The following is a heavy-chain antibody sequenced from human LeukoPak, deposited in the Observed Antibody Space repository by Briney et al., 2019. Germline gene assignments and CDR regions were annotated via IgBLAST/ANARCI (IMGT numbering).Heavy chain of an antibody. CDR3: GRAFPPLRTSSAGDL. CDR2: ISGRSSHK. V-gene: IGHV3-21*06. J-gene: IGHJ4*02. Sequence: GGSLRLSCSASGFTFSDYDMNWIRQAPGKGLEWISAISGRSSHKYYGDSVKGRFSISRDNAKNLLYLQMNGLGAEDTAVYYCGRAFPPLRTSSAGDLWGQGTLVTVSS. CDR1: GFTFSDYD. D-gene: IGHD3-16*01.